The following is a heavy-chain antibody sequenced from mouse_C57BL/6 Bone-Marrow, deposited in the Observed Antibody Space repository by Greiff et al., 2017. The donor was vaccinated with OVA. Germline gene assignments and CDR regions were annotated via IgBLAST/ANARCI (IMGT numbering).Heavy chain of an antibody. Sequence: VKLQQPGAELVKPGASVKVSCKASGYTFTSYWMHWVKQRPGQGLEWIGRIHPSDSDTNYNQKFKGKATLTVDKSSSTAYMQLSSLTSEDSAVYYCASNYGDWYFDVWGTGTTVTVSS. CDR2: IHPSDSDT. CDR3: ASNYGDWYFDV. J-gene: IGHJ1*03. D-gene: IGHD2-1*01. CDR1: GYTFTSYW. V-gene: IGHV1-74*01.